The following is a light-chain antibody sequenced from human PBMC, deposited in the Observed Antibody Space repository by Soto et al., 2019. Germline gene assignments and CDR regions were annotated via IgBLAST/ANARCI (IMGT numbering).Light chain of an antibody. CDR1: HDIRKY. J-gene: IGKJ5*01. Sequence: DIQMTQSPSSLSASVGDRVTITCQASHDIRKYLNWYQQKPGKAPKPLIYDASNLETGVPSRFTGSGSGTDFTFTISSLQPEDIATYYCQQYENFPVTFGQGTRLESK. CDR3: QQYENFPVT. CDR2: DAS. V-gene: IGKV1-33*01.